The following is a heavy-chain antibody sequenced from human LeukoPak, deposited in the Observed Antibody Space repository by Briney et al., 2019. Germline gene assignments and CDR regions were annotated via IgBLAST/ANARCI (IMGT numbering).Heavy chain of an antibody. V-gene: IGHV1-69*13. D-gene: IGHD2-2*01. CDR3: AISCSSTSRYGY. J-gene: IGHJ4*02. CDR1: GCTFSSYA. CDR2: IIPIFGTA. Sequence: ASVKVSCKASGCTFSSYAISWVRQAPGQGLEWMGGIIPIFGTANYAQKFQGRVTITADESTSTAYMELSSLRSEDTAVYYCAISCSSTSRYGYWGQGTLVTVSS.